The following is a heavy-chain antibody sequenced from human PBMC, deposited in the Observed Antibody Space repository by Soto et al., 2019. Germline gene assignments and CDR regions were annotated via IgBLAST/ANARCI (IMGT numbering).Heavy chain of an antibody. CDR2: IPQEGVDG. CDR1: GFTFSMYS. CDR3: ARDHLILPAHDFFYGSDV. J-gene: IGHJ6*02. V-gene: IGHV3-7*03. D-gene: IGHD2-21*02. Sequence: LRLSCEVSGFTFSMYSMSWVRQSPGKGLEWVAKIPQEGVDGHYADSVKGRFTISRDNGKNSLYLQLNNLRAEDTAVYYCARDHLILPAHDFFYGSDVWGRGATVTVSS.